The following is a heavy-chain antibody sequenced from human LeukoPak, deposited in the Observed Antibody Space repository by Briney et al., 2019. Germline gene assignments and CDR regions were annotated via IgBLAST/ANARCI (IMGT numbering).Heavy chain of an antibody. CDR3: AREKREYYYGSGKKTYYYYMDV. CDR2: IKQDGSEK. D-gene: IGHD3-10*01. J-gene: IGHJ6*03. V-gene: IGHV3-7*01. Sequence: GGSLRLSCVASGFTFSSRDWMTWVRQAPGKGLEWVANIKQDGSEKNYVDSVKGRFTISRDNAKNSLYLQMNSLRAEDTAVYYCAREKREYYYGSGKKTYYYYMDVWGKGTTVTISS. CDR1: GFTFSSRDW.